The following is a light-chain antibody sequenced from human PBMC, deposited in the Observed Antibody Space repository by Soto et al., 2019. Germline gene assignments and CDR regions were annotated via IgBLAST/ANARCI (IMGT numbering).Light chain of an antibody. CDR1: QSVSSSY. J-gene: IGKJ1*01. CDR2: GAS. V-gene: IGKV3-20*01. CDR3: QQYGSSPPWT. Sequence: EIVLTQSPGTLSLSPGERATLSCRASQSVSSSYLAWYQQKPGQAPRLLISGASSRATGIPDRFSGSGSGTDFTLTISRLEPEDFEVYYCQQYGSSPPWTVGQAIKVEIK.